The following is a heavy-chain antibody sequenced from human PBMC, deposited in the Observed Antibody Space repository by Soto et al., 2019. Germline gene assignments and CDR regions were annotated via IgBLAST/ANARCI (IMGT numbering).Heavy chain of an antibody. CDR3: ARVNPGGDCLACWYFDL. J-gene: IGHJ2*01. CDR1: GGSISSGDYY. Sequence: QVQLQESGPGLVKPSQTLSLTCTVSGGSISSGDYYWSWIRQPPGKGLEWIGYIYYSGSTYYNPSLKSRVTISVGTSKNQFSLKLSSVTAADTAVYYCARVNPGGDCLACWYFDLWGRGTLVTVSS. D-gene: IGHD2-21*02. CDR2: IYYSGST. V-gene: IGHV4-30-4*01.